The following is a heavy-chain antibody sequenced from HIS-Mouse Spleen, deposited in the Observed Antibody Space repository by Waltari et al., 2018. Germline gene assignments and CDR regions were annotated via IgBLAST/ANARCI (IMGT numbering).Heavy chain of an antibody. V-gene: IGHV1-69*04. CDR3: ARAYGDGYNYYFDY. J-gene: IGHJ4*02. CDR2: IITILGIA. D-gene: IGHD1-1*01. Sequence: QVQLVQSGAEVKKPGSSVKVACKASGGTFSSDSICRVRHAPGQGLEGMGRIITILGIANYAQKFQGRVTITADKSTSTAYMELSSLRSEDTAVYYCARAYGDGYNYYFDYWGQGTLVTVSS. CDR1: GGTFSSDS.